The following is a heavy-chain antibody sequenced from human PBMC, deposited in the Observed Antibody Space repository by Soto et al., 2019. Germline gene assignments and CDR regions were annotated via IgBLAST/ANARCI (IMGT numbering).Heavy chain of an antibody. CDR3: ARERWLHQAYYYGMDV. D-gene: IGHD5-12*01. V-gene: IGHV1-69*04. CDR2: IIPIPGIA. CDR1: GGTFSSYT. J-gene: IGHJ6*02. Sequence: SVKVSCKASGGTFSSYTISWVRQAPGQGLEWMGRIIPIPGIANYAQKFQGRVTITADKSTSTAYMELSSLRSEDTAVYYCARERWLHQAYYYGMDVWGQGTTVTVSS.